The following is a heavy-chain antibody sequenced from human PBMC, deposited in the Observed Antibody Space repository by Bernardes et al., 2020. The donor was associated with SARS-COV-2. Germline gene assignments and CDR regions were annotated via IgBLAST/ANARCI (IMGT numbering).Heavy chain of an antibody. CDR3: ASTTELEAFDI. CDR2: IYYSGST. J-gene: IGHJ3*02. V-gene: IGHV4-59*01. CDR1: GGSISSYY. D-gene: IGHD1-1*01. Sequence: SETLSLTCTVSGGSISSYYWSWIRQPPGKGLEWIGYIYYSGSTNYNPSLKSRVTISVDTSKNQFSLKLSSVTAADTAVYYCASTTELEAFDIWGQGTMVTVSS.